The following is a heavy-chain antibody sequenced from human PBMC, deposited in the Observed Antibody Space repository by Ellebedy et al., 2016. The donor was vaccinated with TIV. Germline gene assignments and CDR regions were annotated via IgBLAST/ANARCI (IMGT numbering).Heavy chain of an antibody. V-gene: IGHV1-69*13. Sequence: ASVKVSXKTSRGTFTKHAISWVRQAPGQGLEWLGGIIPLSGTTNYAPKFKDRLRMTADESTGTAYMALNLTSGDTAVYYCARFGNDIVLGPGGGSVHGFDIWGQGTLITVSS. D-gene: IGHD3-10*01. CDR3: ARFGNDIVLGPGGGSVHGFDI. J-gene: IGHJ3*02. CDR1: RGTFTKHA. CDR2: IIPLSGTT.